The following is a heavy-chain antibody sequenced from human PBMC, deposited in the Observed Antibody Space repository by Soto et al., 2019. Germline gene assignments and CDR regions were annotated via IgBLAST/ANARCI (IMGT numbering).Heavy chain of an antibody. D-gene: IGHD3-10*01. CDR2: IYYSGST. CDR3: ARDATMVRGVIYYDP. J-gene: IGHJ5*02. Sequence: SETLSLTCTVSGGSVSSGSYYWSWIRQPPGKGLEWIGYIYYSGSTNYNSSLKSRVTISVDTSKNQFSPKLSSVTAADTAVYYCARDATMVRGVIYYDPWGQGTLVTVSS. CDR1: GGSVSSGSYY. V-gene: IGHV4-61*01.